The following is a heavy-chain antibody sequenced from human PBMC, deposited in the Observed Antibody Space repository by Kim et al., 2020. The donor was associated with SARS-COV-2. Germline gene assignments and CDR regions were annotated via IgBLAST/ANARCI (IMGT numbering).Heavy chain of an antibody. D-gene: IGHD2-2*01. J-gene: IGHJ4*02. Sequence: TNDNPSLQSRVTLSVDTSNNQFSLRLSSVTAADTAIYYCARGHSTSGYDYWGQGALVTVSS. V-gene: IGHV4-34*01. CDR2: T. CDR3: ARGHSTSGYDY.